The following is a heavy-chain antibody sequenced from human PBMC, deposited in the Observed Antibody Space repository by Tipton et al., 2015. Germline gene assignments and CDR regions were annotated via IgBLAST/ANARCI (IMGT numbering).Heavy chain of an antibody. CDR1: GGSFSGYY. Sequence: TLSLTCAVYGGSFSGYYWNWIRQPPGKGLEWIGEINHSGSTNYNPSLKSRVTISVDTSKNQFSLKLSSVAAADTAVYYCARDLEHGMDVWGHGTTVTVSS. D-gene: IGHD5-24*01. CDR2: INHSGST. V-gene: IGHV4-34*01. CDR3: ARDLEHGMDV. J-gene: IGHJ6*02.